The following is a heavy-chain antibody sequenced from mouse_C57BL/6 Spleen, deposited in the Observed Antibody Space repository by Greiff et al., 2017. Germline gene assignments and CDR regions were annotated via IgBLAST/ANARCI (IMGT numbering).Heavy chain of an antibody. CDR2: IYPGDGDT. CDR3: AILLRGVYYFDY. V-gene: IGHV1-82*01. Sequence: VKLMESGPELVKPGASVKISCKASGYAFSSSWMNWVKQRPGKGLEWIGRIYPGDGDTNYNGKFKGKATLTADKSSSTAYMQLSSLTSEDSAVYCCAILLRGVYYFDYWGQGTTLTVSS. J-gene: IGHJ2*01. CDR1: GYAFSSSW. D-gene: IGHD1-1*01.